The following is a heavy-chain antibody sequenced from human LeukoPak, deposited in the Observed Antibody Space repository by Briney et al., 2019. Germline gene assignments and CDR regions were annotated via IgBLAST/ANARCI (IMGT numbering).Heavy chain of an antibody. V-gene: IGHV4-59*11. CDR1: GGSISSHY. J-gene: IGHJ4*02. CDR3: ARGGVLKSLDY. D-gene: IGHD3-16*01. CDR2: IYSPGTT. Sequence: PSETLSLTCTVSGGSISSHYWTWIRQPPGKGLDWIGYIYSPGTTNYNPSLKSRVTISVDTSKNQFSLKLRSVTAADTAVYYCARGGVLKSLDYWGQGTLVTVSS.